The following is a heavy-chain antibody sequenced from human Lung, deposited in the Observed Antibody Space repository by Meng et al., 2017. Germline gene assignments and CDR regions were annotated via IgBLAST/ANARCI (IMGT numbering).Heavy chain of an antibody. CDR3: ASRTGYSSFLTDDAFDI. D-gene: IGHD6-13*01. Sequence: SVKVSCKASGGTFSSYAISWVRQAPGQGLEWMGGIIPIFGTANYAQKFQGRVTITADKSTSTAYMELSSLRSEDTAVYYCASRTGYSSFLTDDAFDIWGQGTMVTVSS. CDR1: GGTFSSYA. CDR2: IIPIFGTA. J-gene: IGHJ3*02. V-gene: IGHV1-69*06.